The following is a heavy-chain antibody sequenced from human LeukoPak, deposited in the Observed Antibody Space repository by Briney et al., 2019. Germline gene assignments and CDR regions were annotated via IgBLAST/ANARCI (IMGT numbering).Heavy chain of an antibody. CDR1: GGSISSYY. CDR2: IYYSGST. V-gene: IGHV4-59*01. J-gene: IGHJ4*02. CDR3: ARGSYSGYDFDY. Sequence: SETLSLTCTVSGGSISSYYWSWTRQPPGKGLEWIGYIYYSGSTNYNPSLKSRVTISVDTSKNQFSLKLSSVTAADTAVYYCARGSYSGYDFDYWGQGTLVTVSS. D-gene: IGHD5-12*01.